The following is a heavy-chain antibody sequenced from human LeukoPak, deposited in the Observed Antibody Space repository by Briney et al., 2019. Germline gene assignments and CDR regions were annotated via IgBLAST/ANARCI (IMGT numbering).Heavy chain of an antibody. J-gene: IGHJ4*02. D-gene: IGHD6-19*01. CDR2: IIPIFGTA. CDR1: GGTFSSYA. V-gene: IGHV1-69*13. Sequence: GASVKVSCKASGGTFSSYAISWVRQAPGQGLEWMGGIIPIFGTANYAQKFQGRVTVTADESTSTAYMELSSLRSEDTAVYYCARSFIEQWLVFVYWGQGTLVTVSS. CDR3: ARSFIEQWLVFVY.